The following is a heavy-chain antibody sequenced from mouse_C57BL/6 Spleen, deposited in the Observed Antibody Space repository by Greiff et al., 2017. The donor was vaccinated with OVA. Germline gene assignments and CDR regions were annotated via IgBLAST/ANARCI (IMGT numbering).Heavy chain of an antibody. V-gene: IGHV7-1*01. CDR2: SRNKANDYTT. CDR1: GFTFSDFY. CDR3: ARGYDYYAMDY. Sequence: EVNVVESGGGLVQSGRSLRLSCATSGFTFSDFYMEWVRQAPGKGLEWIAASRNKANDYTTEYSASVKGRFIVSRDTSPSILYLQMNALRAEDTAIYYCARGYDYYAMDYWGQGTSVTVSS. J-gene: IGHJ4*01.